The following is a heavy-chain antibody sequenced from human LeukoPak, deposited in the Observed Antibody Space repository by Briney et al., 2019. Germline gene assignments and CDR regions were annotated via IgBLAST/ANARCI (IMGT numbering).Heavy chain of an antibody. CDR3: ARGFGIAARSFDY. CDR1: GGSFSAYY. V-gene: IGHV4-34*01. D-gene: IGHD6-6*01. Sequence: PSETLSLTCAVYGGSFSAYYWSWIRQPPGKGLEWIGEINHSGSTNYNPSLKSRVTISVDTSKNQFSLKLSSVTAADTAVYYCARGFGIAARSFDYWGQGTLVTVSS. J-gene: IGHJ4*02. CDR2: INHSGST.